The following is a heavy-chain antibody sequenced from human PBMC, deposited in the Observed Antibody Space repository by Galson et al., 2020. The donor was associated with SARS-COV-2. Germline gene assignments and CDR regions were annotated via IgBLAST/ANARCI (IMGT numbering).Heavy chain of an antibody. CDR1: GGSFSGYY. Sequence: ETSETLSLTCAVYGGSFSGYYWSWIRQPPGKGLEWIGAIDHSRRTNYNPSLKSRVSMSVDTSKRQFSLKLRSVTAADTAVYYCARGFVSLNMIVMVIPSAEIGLDFWGQGTAVAVSS. CDR3: ARGFVSLNMIVMVIPSAEIGLDF. J-gene: IGHJ4*02. CDR2: IDHSRRT. V-gene: IGHV4-34*01. D-gene: IGHD3-22*01.